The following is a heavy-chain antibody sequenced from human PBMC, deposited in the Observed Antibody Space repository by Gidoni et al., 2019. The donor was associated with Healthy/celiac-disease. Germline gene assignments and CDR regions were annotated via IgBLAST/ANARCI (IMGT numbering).Heavy chain of an antibody. CDR3: TKCRDGYNLLSDY. D-gene: IGHD5-12*01. CDR2: ITTSGGRT. J-gene: IGHJ4*02. CDR1: GFPFSSYA. V-gene: IGHV3-23*01. Sequence: EVQLLESGGGLVQPGGSLRLSCAASGFPFSSYAMTWVRQAPGKGLEWVSGITTSGGRTYSADSVKGRFTISRDTSKNTLYLQMNSLRAEDTAVYYCTKCRDGYNLLSDYWGQGTLVTVSS.